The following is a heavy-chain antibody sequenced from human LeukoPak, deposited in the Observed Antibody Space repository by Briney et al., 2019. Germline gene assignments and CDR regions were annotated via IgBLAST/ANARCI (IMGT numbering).Heavy chain of an antibody. V-gene: IGHV1-18*01. D-gene: IGHD1-26*01. CDR2: ISAYSGNT. CDR1: GYTFTSYG. Sequence: ASVKVSCKASGYTFTSYGSSWVRQAPGQGLEWMGWISAYSGNTNYAQKLQGRVTMTTDTSTSTAYMELRSLRSDDTAVYYCARVAVWELLPYYFDYWGQGTLVTVSS. CDR3: ARVAVWELLPYYFDY. J-gene: IGHJ4*02.